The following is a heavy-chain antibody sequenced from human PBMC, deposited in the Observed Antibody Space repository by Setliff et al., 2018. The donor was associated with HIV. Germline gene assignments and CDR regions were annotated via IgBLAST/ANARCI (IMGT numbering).Heavy chain of an antibody. CDR1: GFTFSIYA. D-gene: IGHD3-22*01. CDR2: MSYDGNNK. J-gene: IGHJ4*02. V-gene: IGHV3-30*15. CDR3: VKPYTGYYYDGSVYDDF. Sequence: GGSLRLSCAASGFTFSIYAMHWVRQAPGKGLEWVAVMSYDGNNKYYADSVKGRFIISRDTSKNTLYLQMSSLRPDDTAIYYCVKPYTGYYYDGSVYDDFWGQGTLVTVSS.